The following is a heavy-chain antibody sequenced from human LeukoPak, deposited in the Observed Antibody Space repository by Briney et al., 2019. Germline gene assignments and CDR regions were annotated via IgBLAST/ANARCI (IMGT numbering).Heavy chain of an antibody. D-gene: IGHD3/OR15-3a*01. CDR1: GVSISSSNSY. CDR2: IYYSGNT. CDR3: ARQTGSGLFILP. Sequence: PSETLSLTCTVSGVSISSSNSYWGWIRQPPGKGLEWIGSIYYSGNTYYHASLKSQVSISIGTSKNRFSLKFTSVTAADTAVYYCARQTGSGLFILPGGQGTLVTVSS. J-gene: IGHJ4*02. V-gene: IGHV4-39*01.